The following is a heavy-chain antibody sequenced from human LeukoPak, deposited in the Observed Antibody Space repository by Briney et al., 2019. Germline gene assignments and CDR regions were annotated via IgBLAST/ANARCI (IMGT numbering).Heavy chain of an antibody. CDR1: GFTFSTYN. V-gene: IGHV3-21*01. CDR2: ISSSGANI. J-gene: IGHJ6*02. D-gene: IGHD4-17*01. Sequence: GGSLRLSCAASGFTFSTYNMNWVRQAPGEGLEWVSSISSSGANIFYTDSVKGRFTISRDNAKNSLYLQMNSLRAEDTAVYYCARHGDGFYYGMDVWGQGTTVTVSS. CDR3: ARHGDGFYYGMDV.